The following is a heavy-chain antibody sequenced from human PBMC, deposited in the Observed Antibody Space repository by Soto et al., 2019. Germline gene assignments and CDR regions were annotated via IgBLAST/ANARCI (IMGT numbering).Heavy chain of an antibody. V-gene: IGHV3-23*01. CDR1: GLTFRNYP. CDR3: VKISQSRLDVVNDVFDI. Sequence: EVQLLESGGGLEQPGGSLRLSCLVSGLTFRNYPMSWVRQVPGKGLEWVAGISGSGGTTYYAESVKGRFTISRDNSRDTVFLQINSLIVEDTAVYYCVKISQSRLDVVNDVFDIWGQGTMVSVSS. CDR2: ISGSGGTT. D-gene: IGHD2-15*01. J-gene: IGHJ3*02.